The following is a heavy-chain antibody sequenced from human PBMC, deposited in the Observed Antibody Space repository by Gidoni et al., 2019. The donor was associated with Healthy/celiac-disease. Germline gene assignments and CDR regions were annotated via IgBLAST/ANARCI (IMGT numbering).Heavy chain of an antibody. J-gene: IGHJ5*02. CDR2: ISWNSGSI. D-gene: IGHD3-9*01. CDR3: AKGAGPRRYFDWLFNWFDP. V-gene: IGHV3-9*01. CDR1: GFTFDDYA. Sequence: EVQLVESGGGLVQPGRSLRLSCAASGFTFDDYAMHWVRQAPGKGLEWVSGISWNSGSIGYADSVKGRFTISRDNAKNSLYLQMNSLRAEDTALYYCAKGAGPRRYFDWLFNWFDPWGQGTLVTVSS.